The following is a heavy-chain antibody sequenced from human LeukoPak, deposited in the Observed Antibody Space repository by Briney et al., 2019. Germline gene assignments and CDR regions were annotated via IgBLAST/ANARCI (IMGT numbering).Heavy chain of an antibody. Sequence: PGRSLRLSCAASGFTFDDYAMHWVRQAPGKGLEWVSGISWNSGSIGYADSVKGRFTISRDNAKNSLYLQMNSLRAEDAALYYCAKAMWMAFDYWGQGTLVTVSS. V-gene: IGHV3-9*01. CDR1: GFTFDDYA. CDR3: AKAMWMAFDY. CDR2: ISWNSGSI. J-gene: IGHJ4*02. D-gene: IGHD5-12*01.